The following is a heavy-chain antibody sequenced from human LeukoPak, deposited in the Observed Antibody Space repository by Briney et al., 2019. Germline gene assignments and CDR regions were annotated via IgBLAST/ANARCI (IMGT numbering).Heavy chain of an antibody. D-gene: IGHD1-7*01. J-gene: IGHJ1*01. CDR2: ISYDGSNK. V-gene: IGHV3-30*01. Sequence: VAVISYDGSNKYYADSVKGRFTISRDNSKNTLYLQMNSLRAEDTAVYYCASGGTLTEYFQHWGQGTLVTVSS. CDR3: ASGGTLTEYFQH.